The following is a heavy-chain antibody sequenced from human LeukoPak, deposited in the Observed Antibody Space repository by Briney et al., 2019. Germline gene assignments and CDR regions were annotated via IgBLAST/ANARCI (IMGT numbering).Heavy chain of an antibody. CDR2: MNPNSAKT. CDR3: ARGQGILSAGELDS. V-gene: IGHV1-8*01. CDR1: GYSFLNHD. Sequence: ASVKVSSKTSGYSFLNHDINWVRQATGQGFEWMGWMNPNSAKTGYAQKFQGRVTMTSDTSISAAYMELSSLRSEDTAVYYCARGQGILSAGELDSWGQGTLVTVSS. D-gene: IGHD6-13*01. J-gene: IGHJ4*02.